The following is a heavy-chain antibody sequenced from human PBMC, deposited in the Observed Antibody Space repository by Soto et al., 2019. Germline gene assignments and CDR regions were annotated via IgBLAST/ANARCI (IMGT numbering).Heavy chain of an antibody. V-gene: IGHV4-30-4*01. CDR3: ARTYYYGTRYFDY. J-gene: IGHJ4*02. CDR1: GGSISSGDYY. Sequence: SETLSLTCTVSGGSISSGDYYWSWIRQPPGKGLEWIGYIYYSGSTYYNPSLKSRVTISVDTSKNQFSLKLSSVTAADTAVYYCARTYYYGTRYFDYWGQGTLVPVSS. D-gene: IGHD3-10*01. CDR2: IYYSGST.